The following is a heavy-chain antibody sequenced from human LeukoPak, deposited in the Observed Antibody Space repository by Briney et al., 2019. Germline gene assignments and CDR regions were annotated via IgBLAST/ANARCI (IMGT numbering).Heavy chain of an antibody. CDR1: GYTFTGYY. V-gene: IGHV1-2*02. J-gene: IGHJ5*02. D-gene: IGHD2-15*01. CDR2: INPNSGGT. Sequence: ASVKVSCKASGYTFTGYYMHWVRQAPGQGLEWMGWINPNSGGTNYAQKFQGRVTMTRDTSISTAYMELSRLRSDDTAVYYCARDPGYCSGGSCFNWFDPWGQGTLVTVFS. CDR3: ARDPGYCSGGSCFNWFDP.